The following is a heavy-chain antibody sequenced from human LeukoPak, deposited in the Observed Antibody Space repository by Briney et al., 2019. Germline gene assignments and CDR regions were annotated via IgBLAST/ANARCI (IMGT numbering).Heavy chain of an antibody. CDR2: ISSSSSYI. V-gene: IGHV3-21*01. Sequence: GGSLRLSCAASGLTFSSYSMNWVRQAPGKGLEWVSSISSSSSYIYYADSVKGRFTISRDNAKNSLYLQMNSLRAEDTAVYYCARVYPGDRGGHFDYWGQGTLVTVSS. J-gene: IGHJ4*02. CDR3: ARVYPGDRGGHFDY. D-gene: IGHD7-27*01. CDR1: GLTFSSYS.